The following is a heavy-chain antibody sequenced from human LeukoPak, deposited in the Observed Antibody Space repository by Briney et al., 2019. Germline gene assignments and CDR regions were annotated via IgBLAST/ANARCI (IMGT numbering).Heavy chain of an antibody. V-gene: IGHV4-59*08. D-gene: IGHD2-2*01. CDR3: ASSKPDLDT. J-gene: IGHJ5*02. Sequence: DTLSLTCTVAGGSISSFYWSWIRQPPGKGLEWIGYGYNTETTNINPSLKSRVTISVSTHKNRFSLKVKSVTASDTAVYYCASSKPDLDTWGQGTLVTVSS. CDR1: GGSISSFY. CDR2: GYNTETT.